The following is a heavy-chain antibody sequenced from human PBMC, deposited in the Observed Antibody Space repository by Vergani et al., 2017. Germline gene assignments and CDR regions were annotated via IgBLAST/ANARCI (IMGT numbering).Heavy chain of an antibody. CDR3: ATDNGGFGVVPARLGFDY. D-gene: IGHD2-2*01. J-gene: IGHJ4*02. Sequence: QVQLVQSGAEVKKPGASVKVSCKVSGYTLTELSMHWVRQAPGKGLEWMGGFDPEDGETIYAQKFQGRVTMTEDTSTDPAYMELSSLRSEDTAVYYCATDNGGFGVVPARLGFDYWGQGTLVTVSS. CDR2: FDPEDGET. V-gene: IGHV1-24*01. CDR1: GYTLTELS.